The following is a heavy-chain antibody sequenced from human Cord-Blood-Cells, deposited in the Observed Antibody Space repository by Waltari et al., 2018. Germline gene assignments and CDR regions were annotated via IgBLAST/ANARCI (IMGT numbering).Heavy chain of an antibody. Sequence: QVQLQESGPGLVKPSQTLSLTCTVSGGSISSGSYYWSWIRQPAGKGLEWIGYIYTSGSTNYNPSLKSRVTISVDTSKNQCSLKLSSVTAADTAVYYCAREVELGFDPWGQGTLVTVSS. CDR2: IYTSGST. CDR3: AREVELGFDP. D-gene: IGHD1-7*01. J-gene: IGHJ5*02. V-gene: IGHV4-61*09. CDR1: GGSISSGSYY.